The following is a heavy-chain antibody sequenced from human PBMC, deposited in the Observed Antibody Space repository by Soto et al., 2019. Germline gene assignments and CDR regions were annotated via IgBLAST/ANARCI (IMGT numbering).Heavy chain of an antibody. J-gene: IGHJ4*02. V-gene: IGHV3-33*01. D-gene: IGHD2-15*01. CDR3: ARDGYWSGGSCYSVPVFDY. CDR2: IWYDGSNK. CDR1: GFTFSSYG. Sequence: QVQLVESGGGVVQPGRSLRLSCAASGFTFSSYGMHWVRQAPGKGLEWVAVIWYDGSNKYYADSVKGRFTISRDNSKNTLCLQMNSLRAADTAVYYCARDGYWSGGSCYSVPVFDYWGQGTLVTVSS.